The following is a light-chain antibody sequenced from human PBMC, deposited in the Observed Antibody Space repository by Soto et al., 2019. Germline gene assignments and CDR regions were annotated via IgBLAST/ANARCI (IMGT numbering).Light chain of an antibody. CDR2: KAS. Sequence: DIQMTQSPSTLSASVGDRVTITCRASQSISSWLAWYQQKPGKPPKLLIYKASSLESGVPSRFSGIGSGTEFTLTISSLQPEDFATYYCQQYNNYSYTFGQGTKLEFK. CDR1: QSISSW. CDR3: QQYNNYSYT. V-gene: IGKV1-5*03. J-gene: IGKJ2*01.